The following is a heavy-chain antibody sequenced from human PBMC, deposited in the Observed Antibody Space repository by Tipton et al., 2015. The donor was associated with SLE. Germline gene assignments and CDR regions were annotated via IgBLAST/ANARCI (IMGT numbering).Heavy chain of an antibody. Sequence: TLSLTCTVSGASITSDYWSWIRQPAGQGLEWIGRFYYGSGITNSNPSLKSRVSMSVDTAKNQFSLKLTSVSAADTAVYYCARNVNTTMGVWGQGTTVTVSS. CDR1: GASITSDY. J-gene: IGHJ6*02. CDR2: FYYGSGIT. D-gene: IGHD1-14*01. CDR3: ARNVNTTMGV. V-gene: IGHV4-4*07.